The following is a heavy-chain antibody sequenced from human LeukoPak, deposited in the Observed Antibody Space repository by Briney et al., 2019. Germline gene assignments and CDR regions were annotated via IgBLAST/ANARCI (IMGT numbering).Heavy chain of an antibody. CDR1: GYSFTAFY. CDR3: ARDGDYGTGSYYRGCIDS. Sequence: ASVKVSCKTSGYSFTAFYIRWVRQAPGQGLEWMGWINPRRGDTNYAQKFQGRVTMTRDTSISTAYLDLSSLRSDDTAVYYCARDGDYGTGSYYRGCIDSWGQGTPVTVSP. V-gene: IGHV1-2*02. CDR2: INPRRGDT. J-gene: IGHJ4*02. D-gene: IGHD3-10*01.